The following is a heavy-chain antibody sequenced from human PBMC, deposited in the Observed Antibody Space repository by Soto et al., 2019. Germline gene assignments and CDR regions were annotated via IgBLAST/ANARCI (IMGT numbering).Heavy chain of an antibody. CDR3: ARDRREVVPDNWFNF. Sequence: EVQLLESGGGLIQPGGSLRLSCTASGFAFSSFAMSLVRQAPGKGLELVSGVSGSGGHTYYADSVKGRFTISRDNSKNTLYVQMNSLRAEDTAVYYCARDRREVVPDNWFNFWGQGTLVTVSS. V-gene: IGHV3-23*01. CDR2: VSGSGGHT. J-gene: IGHJ5*01. CDR1: GFAFSSFA. D-gene: IGHD2-2*01.